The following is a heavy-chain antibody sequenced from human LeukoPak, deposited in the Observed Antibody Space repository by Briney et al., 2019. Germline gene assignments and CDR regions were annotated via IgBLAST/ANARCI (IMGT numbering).Heavy chain of an antibody. CDR2: INPNSGGT. Sequence: ASVKVSCKASGYTFTGYYMHRVRQAPGQGLEWMGRINPNSGGTNYAQKFQGRVTMTRDTSISTAYMELSRLRSDDTAVYYCERGGSSYRFGEYPYYFDYWGQGTLVTVSS. V-gene: IGHV1-2*06. J-gene: IGHJ4*02. D-gene: IGHD3-10*01. CDR3: ERGGSSYRFGEYPYYFDY. CDR1: GYTFTGYY.